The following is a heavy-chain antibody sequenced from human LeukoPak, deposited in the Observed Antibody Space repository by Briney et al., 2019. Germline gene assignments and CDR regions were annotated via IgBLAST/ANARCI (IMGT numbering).Heavy chain of an antibody. CDR1: GFTFTTYW. CDR3: TREAPGGDYYDSSGYGTSY. CDR2: IRSKAYGGTT. D-gene: IGHD3-22*01. Sequence: PGGSLRLSCAASGFTFTTYWMSWVRQAPGKGLEWVGFIRSKAYGGTTEYAASVKGRFTISRDDSKSIAYLQMNSLKTDDTAVYYCTREAPGGDYYDSSGYGTSYWGQGILVTVSS. V-gene: IGHV3-49*04. J-gene: IGHJ4*02.